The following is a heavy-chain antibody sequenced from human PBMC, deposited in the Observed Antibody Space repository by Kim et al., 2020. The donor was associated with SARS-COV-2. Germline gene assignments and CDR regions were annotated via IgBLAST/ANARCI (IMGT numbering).Heavy chain of an antibody. J-gene: IGHJ3*02. D-gene: IGHD1-26*01. CDR1: GGSISSGGYS. CDR3: ARAWEPRQAFDI. Sequence: SETLSLTCAVSGGSISSGGYSWSWIRQPPGKGLEWIGYIYHSGSTYYNPSLKSRVTISVDRSKNQFSLKLSSVTAADTAVYYCARAWEPRQAFDIWGQGTMVTVSS. V-gene: IGHV4-30-2*01. CDR2: IYHSGST.